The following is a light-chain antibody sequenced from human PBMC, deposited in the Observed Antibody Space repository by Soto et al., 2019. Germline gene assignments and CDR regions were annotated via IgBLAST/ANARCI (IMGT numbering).Light chain of an antibody. CDR3: QQRSSWIT. Sequence: EIVFTQSPATLSLSPGERATLSCRASQSLDSFLAWYQQKPGQAPRLLIYDTSTRATGVPARFSGSGSGTDFTLTISSLEPEDFAVYYCQQRSSWITFGQGTRLEIK. CDR1: QSLDSF. V-gene: IGKV3-11*01. J-gene: IGKJ5*01. CDR2: DTS.